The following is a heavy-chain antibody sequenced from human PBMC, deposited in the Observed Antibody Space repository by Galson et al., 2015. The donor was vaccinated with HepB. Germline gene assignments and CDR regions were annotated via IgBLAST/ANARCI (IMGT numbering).Heavy chain of an antibody. CDR1: GFTFRSYG. CDR2: ISYDGRNK. D-gene: IGHD2-21*01. CDR3: AKAPPYCGGDCYG. V-gene: IGHV3-30*18. Sequence: SLRLSCAASGFTFRSYGMHWVRQAPGKGLEWVAVISYDGRNKYYADSVKGRFTISRDNSKNTLYLQMNSLRAEDTAVYYCAKAPPYCGGDCYGWGQGTLVTVSS. J-gene: IGHJ4*02.